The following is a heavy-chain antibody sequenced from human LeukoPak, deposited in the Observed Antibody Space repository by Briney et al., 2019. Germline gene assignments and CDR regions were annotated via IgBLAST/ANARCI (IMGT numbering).Heavy chain of an antibody. CDR1: GFTFSSYT. Sequence: GGSLRLSCTASGFTFSSYTMSWVRQAPGKGLKWVSTITTGGPNTYYADSVKGRFTVSRDDSKNTLYLQMNSLRAEDTAVYYCAKLGTGYSSTIPIFDYWGQGTLVTVSS. V-gene: IGHV3-23*01. J-gene: IGHJ4*02. CDR2: ITTGGPNT. CDR3: AKLGTGYSSTIPIFDY. D-gene: IGHD6-13*01.